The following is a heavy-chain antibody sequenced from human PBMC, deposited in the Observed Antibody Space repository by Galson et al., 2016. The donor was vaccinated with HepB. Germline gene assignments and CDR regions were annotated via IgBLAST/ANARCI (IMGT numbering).Heavy chain of an antibody. D-gene: IGHD3-22*01. V-gene: IGHV3-23*01. Sequence: SLRLSCAASGFTFRSYAMSWVRQAPGKGLEWVSVISGNGGSTKYADSEKGRFTIYRDNSKNTLYLQMNSLRAEDTAVYYCAKVLSDSRGYYLDPFDYWGQGTLVTVSS. J-gene: IGHJ4*02. CDR2: ISGNGGST. CDR3: AKVLSDSRGYYLDPFDY. CDR1: GFTFRSYA.